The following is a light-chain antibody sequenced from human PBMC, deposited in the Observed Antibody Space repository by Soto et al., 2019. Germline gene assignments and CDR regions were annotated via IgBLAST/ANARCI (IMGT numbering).Light chain of an antibody. Sequence: DIVMTQSPDSLAVSLGARDTINCKSSQSVLYSSNNKNYLAWYQQKPGQPPKLLIYWSSTRESGVPDRFSGSGSGTDVPLTISSLQAEDVAVYYCQQYYSTLWTFGQGTKVEIK. CDR3: QQYYSTLWT. V-gene: IGKV4-1*01. J-gene: IGKJ1*01. CDR1: QSVLYSSNNKNY. CDR2: WSS.